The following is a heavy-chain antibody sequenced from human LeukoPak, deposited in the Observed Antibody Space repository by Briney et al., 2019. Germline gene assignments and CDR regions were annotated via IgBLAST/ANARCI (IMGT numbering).Heavy chain of an antibody. J-gene: IGHJ4*02. V-gene: IGHV4-34*01. CDR3: ARGGYYDSSGYYLSDYFDY. D-gene: IGHD3-22*01. CDR2: INHSGST. Sequence: PSETLSLTCAVYGGSFSGYYWSWIRQPPGKGLEWIGEINHSGSTNYNPSLKSRVTISVDTSKNQFSLKLSSVTAADTAVYYCARGGYYDSSGYYLSDYFDYWSQGTLVTVSS. CDR1: GGSFSGYY.